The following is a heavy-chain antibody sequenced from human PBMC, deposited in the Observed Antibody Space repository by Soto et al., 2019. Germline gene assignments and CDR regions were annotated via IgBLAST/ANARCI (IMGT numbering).Heavy chain of an antibody. CDR2: IWYDGSNK. D-gene: IGHD3-22*01. CDR3: ARDLIDSSGYFPFDY. J-gene: IGHJ4*02. V-gene: IGHV3-33*01. Sequence: LRLSCAASGFTFSSYGMHWVRQAPGKGLEWVAVIWYDGSNKYYADSVKGRFTISRDNSKNTLYLQMNSLRAEDTAVYYCARDLIDSSGYFPFDYWGQGTLVTVSS. CDR1: GFTFSSYG.